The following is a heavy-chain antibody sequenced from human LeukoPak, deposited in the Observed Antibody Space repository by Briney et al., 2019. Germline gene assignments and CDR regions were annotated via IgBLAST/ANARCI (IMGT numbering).Heavy chain of an antibody. Sequence: GGSLRLSCAASGFTFSSYWMSWVRQAPGKGLEWVANIKQDGSEKYYVDSVKGRFTISRDNAKNSLYLQMNSLRAEDTAVYYCARPLLWFGDYYYYGMDVWGQGTTVTVSS. CDR3: ARPLLWFGDYYYYGMDV. J-gene: IGHJ6*02. V-gene: IGHV3-7*01. CDR2: IKQDGSEK. CDR1: GFTFSSYW. D-gene: IGHD3-10*01.